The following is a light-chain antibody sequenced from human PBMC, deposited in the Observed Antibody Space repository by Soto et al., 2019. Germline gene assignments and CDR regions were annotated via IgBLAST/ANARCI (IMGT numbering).Light chain of an antibody. CDR2: DVT. CDR3: QSYDSRLSGSVI. V-gene: IGLV2-8*01. CDR1: SSDVGSYDY. J-gene: IGLJ2*01. Sequence: QSALTQPPSASGSPGQSVTISCTGSSSDVGSYDYVTWYQQHPGKAPKLMIYDVTKRPSGVPDRFSGSKSGNTASLTVSGLQAEDEADYYCQSYDSRLSGSVIFGGGTKVTVL.